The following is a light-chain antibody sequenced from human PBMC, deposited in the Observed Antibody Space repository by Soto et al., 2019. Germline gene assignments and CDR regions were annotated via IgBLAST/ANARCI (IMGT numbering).Light chain of an antibody. V-gene: IGLV2-14*01. J-gene: IGLJ1*01. CDR2: EVN. Sequence: QSALTQPASVSGSPGQAITISCSGSSSDVGVYNYVSWYQQHPGKAPKLMIYEVNNRPSGVSNRFSGSKSGNTASLTISGLQAEDEADYYCSSYTTSNTYVFGTGTKVTVL. CDR1: SSDVGVYNY. CDR3: SSYTTSNTYV.